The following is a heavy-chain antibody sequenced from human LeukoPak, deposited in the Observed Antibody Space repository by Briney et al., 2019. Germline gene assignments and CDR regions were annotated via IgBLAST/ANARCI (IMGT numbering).Heavy chain of an antibody. CDR1: GLTVSSNY. D-gene: IGHD2-21*02. CDR3: ARTYGGDGGQRFDY. CDR2: IGSSSDYI. J-gene: IGHJ4*02. V-gene: IGHV3-21*01. Sequence: PGGSLRLSCAASGLTVSSNYMSWVRQAPGKGLEWVSSIGSSSDYIYYADSVKDRFTISRDNAKNSLYLQMNSLRAEDTAIYYCARTYGGDGGQRFDYWGQGTLVTVSS.